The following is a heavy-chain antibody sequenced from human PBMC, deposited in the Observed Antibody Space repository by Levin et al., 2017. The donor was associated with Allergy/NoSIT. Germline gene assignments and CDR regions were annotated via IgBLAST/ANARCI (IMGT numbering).Heavy chain of an antibody. CDR1: GFAISSYG. J-gene: IGHJ4*02. Sequence: GGSLRLSCEASGFAISSYGMHWVRQAPGKGLEWVAVISSTGNNKYYADSVKGRLTISRDISKNTVYLQMSSLRDEDTAVYYCATRWGEHPFDYWGQGTLVTVSS. CDR3: ATRWGEHPFDY. CDR2: ISSTGNNK. D-gene: IGHD3-16*01. V-gene: IGHV3-30*03.